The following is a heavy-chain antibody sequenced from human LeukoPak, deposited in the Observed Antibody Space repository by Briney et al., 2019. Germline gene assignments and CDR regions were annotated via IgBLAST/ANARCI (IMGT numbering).Heavy chain of an antibody. CDR1: GDTFTGYY. Sequence: GASVKVSCKASGDTFTGYYMHWVRQAPGQGLEWMGWINPNSGGTNYAQKFQGRVTMTRDTSISTAYMELSRLRSDDTAVYYCAREAARMGYCSSTSCRNWFDPWGQGTLVTVSS. D-gene: IGHD2-2*01. CDR2: INPNSGGT. V-gene: IGHV1-2*02. J-gene: IGHJ5*02. CDR3: AREAARMGYCSSTSCRNWFDP.